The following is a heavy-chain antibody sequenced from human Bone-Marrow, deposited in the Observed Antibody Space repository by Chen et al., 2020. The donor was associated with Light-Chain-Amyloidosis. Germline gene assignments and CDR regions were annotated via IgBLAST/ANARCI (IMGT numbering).Heavy chain of an antibody. CDR1: GYTFPNYW. V-gene: IGHV5-51*01. Sequence: EVQLEQSGPEVKKPGESLKISCKGSGYTFPNYWIGWVRQMPGKGLEWMGVIYPDDSVSSYSPSFEGQVTISADKSIPTAYLQWRSLKASDTAMYYCARRRDGYNFDYWGQGTLVTVSS. CDR2: IYPDDSVS. CDR3: ARRRDGYNFDY. J-gene: IGHJ4*02. D-gene: IGHD5-12*01.